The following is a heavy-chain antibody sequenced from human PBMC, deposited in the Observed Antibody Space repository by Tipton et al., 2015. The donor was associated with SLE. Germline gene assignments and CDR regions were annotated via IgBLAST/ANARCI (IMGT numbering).Heavy chain of an antibody. Sequence: LRLSCAASGFTFSDYYMSWIRQAPGKGLEWLSYISNGGDSIFYAASVRGRSTISRDNTKNSLYLQLNSLRAEDTAVYYCVREGNPGYMHDFDFWGQGTLVAVSS. CDR2: ISNGGDSI. D-gene: IGHD5-18*01. V-gene: IGHV3-11*01. J-gene: IGHJ4*02. CDR1: GFTFSDYY. CDR3: VREGNPGYMHDFDF.